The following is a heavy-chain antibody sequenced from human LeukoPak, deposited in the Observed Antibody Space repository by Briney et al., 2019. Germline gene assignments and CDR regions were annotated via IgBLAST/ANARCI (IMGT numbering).Heavy chain of an antibody. CDR2: IYSDNT. CDR3: AKPLIPVAGTLYFDY. V-gene: IGHV3-53*01. Sequence: PGGSLRLSCTVSGFTVSSNSMSWVRQAPGKGLEWVSFIYSDNTHYSDSVKGRFTISRDNSKNTLYLQMNSLRAEDTALYYCAKPLIPVAGTLYFDYWGQGTLVTVSS. CDR1: GFTVSSNS. D-gene: IGHD6-19*01. J-gene: IGHJ4*02.